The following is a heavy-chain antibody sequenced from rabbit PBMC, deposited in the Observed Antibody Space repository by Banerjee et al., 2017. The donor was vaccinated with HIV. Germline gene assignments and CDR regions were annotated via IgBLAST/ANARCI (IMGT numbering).Heavy chain of an antibody. D-gene: IGHD4-2*01. CDR2: IWTANSKT. J-gene: IGHJ3*01. Sequence: QSLEESGGDLVKPEGSLTLTCTASGFTLSSYWMCWVRQAPGKGLEWIGCIWTANSKTASANWAKGRFAFAKAQPAPGTLQLTSLTGAATAPFFSARGFAGVTGLNIGLWGQGTLVSVS. V-gene: IGHV1S40*01. CDR1: GFTLSSYW. CDR3: ARGFAGVTGLNIGL.